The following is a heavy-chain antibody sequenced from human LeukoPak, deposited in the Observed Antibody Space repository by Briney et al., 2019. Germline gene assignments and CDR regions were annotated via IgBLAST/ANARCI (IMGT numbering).Heavy chain of an antibody. CDR2: AYYSGGS. CDR3: AREGFGVYSPRAAFDI. CDR1: GGSISSTNYY. D-gene: IGHD3-16*01. J-gene: IGHJ3*02. Sequence: KHSETLSLTCTVSGGSISSTNYYWGWIRQPPGKGLEWIGSAYYSGGSYYNASLRSRVTISVDTSKNQFSLKLSSVTAADTAVYYCAREGFGVYSPRAAFDIWGQGTMVTVSS. V-gene: IGHV4-39*02.